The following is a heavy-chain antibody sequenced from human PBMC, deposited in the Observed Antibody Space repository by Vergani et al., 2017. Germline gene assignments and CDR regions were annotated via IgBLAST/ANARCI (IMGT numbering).Heavy chain of an antibody. D-gene: IGHD3-16*01. Sequence: QVQLQESGPGLVKPSQTLSLTCTVSGGSISSGSYYWSWIRQPAGKGLEWIGRIYTSGGTNYNPSLKSRVTMSVDTSKNQFSLKLSSVTAADTAVYYCARDLGYVDYWGQGTLVTVSS. CDR1: GGSISSGSYY. CDR2: IYTSGGT. V-gene: IGHV4-61*02. J-gene: IGHJ4*02. CDR3: ARDLGYVDY.